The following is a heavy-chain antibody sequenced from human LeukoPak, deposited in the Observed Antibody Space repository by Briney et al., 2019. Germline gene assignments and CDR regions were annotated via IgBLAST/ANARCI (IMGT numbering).Heavy chain of an antibody. D-gene: IGHD3-10*01. CDR1: TLTSRMSG. CDR2: MSSDGIKS. V-gene: IGHV3-30*04. CDR3: AKDHAGSGRAFEY. J-gene: IGHJ4*02. Sequence: GGSLRPSCATSTLTSRMSGVHCVRQAPGKGLEWVALMSSDGIKSYFAGSVKGRFTVSRDTSKDIVYLQMNSLSADDTGIYYCAKDHAGSGRAFEYWGQGTLLTVSS.